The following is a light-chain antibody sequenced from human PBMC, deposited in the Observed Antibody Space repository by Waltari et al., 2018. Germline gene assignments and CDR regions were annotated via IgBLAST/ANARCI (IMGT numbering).Light chain of an antibody. Sequence: QSALTQPASVSGSPGQSITISCTGTTSDIGTYDVVSWFQQRPGKAPQLLISEVSKRPSQSSQRFSGSKSGNTASLTISGLQAEDEADYYCCSFANDSRVFGGGTKVTVL. J-gene: IGLJ3*02. CDR2: EVS. CDR1: TSDIGTYDV. V-gene: IGLV2-23*02. CDR3: CSFANDSRV.